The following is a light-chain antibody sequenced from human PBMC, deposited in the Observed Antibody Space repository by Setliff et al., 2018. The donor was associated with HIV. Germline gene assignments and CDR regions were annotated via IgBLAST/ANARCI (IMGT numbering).Light chain of an antibody. CDR3: SSYTSSSTFV. J-gene: IGLJ2*01. CDR2: DVS. Sequence: QSVLTQPASVSGSPGQSITISCTGTSDYIGGYNYVSWYQHHPGKAPKLMIYDVSKWPSGVSNRFSGSKSGNTASLTISGLQAEDEADYYCSSYTSSSTFVFGGGTQLTVL. CDR1: SDYIGGYNY. V-gene: IGLV2-14*03.